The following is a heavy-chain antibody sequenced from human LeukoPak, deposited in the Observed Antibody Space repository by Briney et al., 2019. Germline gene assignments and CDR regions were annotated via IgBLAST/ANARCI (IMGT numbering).Heavy chain of an antibody. Sequence: SETLSLTCAVSGSAIRTGYYWGWLRQPPGKELEWIGSIYHGGSTYYTPPLKSRVTISVDTSKNHFSLSLNSVTVADSAVYYCARYRYGGPADYWGPGTLITVSS. D-gene: IGHD3-16*02. CDR2: IYHGGST. CDR1: GSAIRTGYY. CDR3: ARYRYGGPADY. V-gene: IGHV4-38-2*01. J-gene: IGHJ4*02.